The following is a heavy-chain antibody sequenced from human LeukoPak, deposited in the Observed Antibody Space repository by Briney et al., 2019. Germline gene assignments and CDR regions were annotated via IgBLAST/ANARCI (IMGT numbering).Heavy chain of an antibody. CDR1: GYTFTSYA. J-gene: IGHJ4*02. CDR2: INTNTGNP. CDR3: ARDARRGAAAGTNDY. Sequence: WASVKVSCKASGYTFTSYAMNWVRQAPGQGLEWMGWINTNTGNPTYAQGFTGRFVFSLDTSVSTAYLQISSLKAEDTAVYYCARDARRGAAAGTNDYWGQGTLVTVSS. V-gene: IGHV7-4-1*02. D-gene: IGHD6-13*01.